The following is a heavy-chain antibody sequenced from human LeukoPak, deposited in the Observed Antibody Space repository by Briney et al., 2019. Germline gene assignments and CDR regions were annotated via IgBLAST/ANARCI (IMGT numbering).Heavy chain of an antibody. D-gene: IGHD3-10*01. CDR3: ARAFFTDYYGSGSHFDY. CDR1: DDSISSYY. J-gene: IGHJ4*02. Sequence: SETLSLTCSVSDDSISSYYWNWIRQPPGKPLEWIGYTHYSGNTNYNPSLKSRVTTLVDTSKNQFSLKLSSVTAADTAVYYCARAFFTDYYGSGSHFDYWGQGTLVTVSS. V-gene: IGHV4-59*12. CDR2: THYSGNT.